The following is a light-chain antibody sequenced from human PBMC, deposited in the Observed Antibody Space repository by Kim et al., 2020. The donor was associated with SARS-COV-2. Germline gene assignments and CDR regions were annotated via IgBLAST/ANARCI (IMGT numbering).Light chain of an antibody. Sequence: GQMVTISCSGSTSNIGKNFVARYQQLPGTAPKLLIYDNEQRPSGIPDRFSGSKSGTSATLGITGLQTGDEGDYSCGTWDSSLRTTVFGGGTQLTVL. CDR1: TSNIGKNF. V-gene: IGLV1-51*01. CDR3: GTWDSSLRTTV. CDR2: DNE. J-gene: IGLJ7*01.